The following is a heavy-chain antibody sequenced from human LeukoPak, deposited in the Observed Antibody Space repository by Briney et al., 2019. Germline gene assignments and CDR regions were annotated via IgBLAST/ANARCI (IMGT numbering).Heavy chain of an antibody. J-gene: IGHJ4*02. Sequence: SETLSLTCTVSGGSISSGDYYWSWIRQPPGKGLEWIGYIYYSGSTYYNPSLKSRVTISVDTSKNQFSLKLSSVTAADTAVYYCARIPTKQQLVDYWGQGTLVTVSS. D-gene: IGHD6-13*01. CDR3: ARIPTKQQLVDY. CDR2: IYYSGST. V-gene: IGHV4-30-4*08. CDR1: GGSISSGDYY.